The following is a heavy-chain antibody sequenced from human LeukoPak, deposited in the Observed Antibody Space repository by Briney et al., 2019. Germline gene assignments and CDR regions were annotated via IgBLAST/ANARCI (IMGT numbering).Heavy chain of an antibody. V-gene: IGHV1-18*01. CDR2: ISAYNGNT. J-gene: IGHJ3*02. D-gene: IGHD3-16*02. Sequence: ASEKVSCKASGYTFTSYGISWVRQAPGQGLEWMGWISAYNGNTNYAQKLQGRVTMTTDTSTSTAYMELRSLRSDDTAVYYCARYLNDYVWGSYRYNAFDIWGQGTMVTVSS. CDR1: GYTFTSYG. CDR3: ARYLNDYVWGSYRYNAFDI.